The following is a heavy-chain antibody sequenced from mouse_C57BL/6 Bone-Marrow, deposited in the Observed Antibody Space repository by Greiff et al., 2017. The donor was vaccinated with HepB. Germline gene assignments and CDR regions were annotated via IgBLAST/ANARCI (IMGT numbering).Heavy chain of an antibody. CDR2: ISDGGSYT. Sequence: DVKLVESGGGLVKPGGSLKLSCAASGFTFSSYAMSWVRQTPEKRLEWVATISDGGSYTYYPDNVKGRFTISRDNAKNNLYLQMSHLKSEDTAMYYCARGRDYPAWFDDWGQGTLVTVSA. V-gene: IGHV5-4*03. CDR1: GFTFSSYA. J-gene: IGHJ3*01. CDR3: ARGRDYPAWFDD. D-gene: IGHD2-4*01.